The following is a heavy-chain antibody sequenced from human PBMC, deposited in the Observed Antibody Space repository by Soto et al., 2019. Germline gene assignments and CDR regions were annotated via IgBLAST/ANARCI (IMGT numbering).Heavy chain of an antibody. D-gene: IGHD5-12*01. Sequence: GGSLRLSCAASGFTFSDHYMDWVRQAPGKGLEWVGRTRNKANSYTTEYAASVKGRFTISRDDSKNSLYLQMNSLKTEDTAVYYCAARGLRDGYNYAFDIWGQGTMVTVSS. CDR2: TRNKANSYTT. J-gene: IGHJ3*02. CDR3: AARGLRDGYNYAFDI. V-gene: IGHV3-72*01. CDR1: GFTFSDHY.